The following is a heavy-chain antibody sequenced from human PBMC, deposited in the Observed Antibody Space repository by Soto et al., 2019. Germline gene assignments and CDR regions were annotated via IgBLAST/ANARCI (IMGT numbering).Heavy chain of an antibody. D-gene: IGHD3-22*01. CDR2: IWYDGSNK. CDR1: GFTFSSYG. V-gene: IGHV3-33*01. CDR3: ARGPYYYDSSDAFDI. J-gene: IGHJ3*02. Sequence: VQLVESGGGVVQPGRSLRLSCAASGFTFSSYGMHWVRQAPGKGLEWVAVIWYDGSNKYYADSVKGRFTISRDNSKNTLYLQMNSLRAEDTAVYYCARGPYYYDSSDAFDIWGQGTMVTVSS.